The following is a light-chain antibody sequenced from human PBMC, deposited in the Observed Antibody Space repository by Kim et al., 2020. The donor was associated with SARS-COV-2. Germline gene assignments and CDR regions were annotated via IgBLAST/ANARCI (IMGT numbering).Light chain of an antibody. Sequence: GQSSTHSWPGTSSSVGGYNDVSWYQQHPGKAPKIMIYDVSNRPSGVSNRFSGSKSGNTASLTISGLQAEDEADYYCSSYTSSSAYVFGTGTKVTVL. J-gene: IGLJ1*01. CDR2: DVS. CDR1: SSSVGGYND. CDR3: SSYTSSSAYV. V-gene: IGLV2-14*03.